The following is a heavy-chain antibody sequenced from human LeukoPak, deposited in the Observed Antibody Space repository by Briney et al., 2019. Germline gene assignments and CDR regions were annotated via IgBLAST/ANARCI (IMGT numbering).Heavy chain of an antibody. CDR3: AKDRLRDIVGATTHWFDP. CDR1: GFTFSSYG. J-gene: IGHJ5*02. V-gene: IGHV3-30*02. CDR2: IWYGGSNK. Sequence: GGSLRLSCAASGFTFSSYGMHWVRQAPGKGLEWVAVIWYGGSNKYYADSVKGRFTISRDNSKNTVYLQMNSLRAEDTAMYYCAKDRLRDIVGATTHWFDPWGQGTLVTVSS. D-gene: IGHD1-26*01.